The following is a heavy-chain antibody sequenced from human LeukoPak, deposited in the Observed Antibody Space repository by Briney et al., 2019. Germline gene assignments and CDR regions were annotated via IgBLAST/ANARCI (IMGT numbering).Heavy chain of an antibody. D-gene: IGHD2-2*01. Sequence: GGSLRLSCVASGFTFTNYWMTWVRQAPGKGLEWVANIKQDQSEKWYVASVKGRFTVSRDNAKNSMYLQMNSLRAEDTAIYYCARSVEEGYCSETSCYAGYWGRRTLVTVSS. V-gene: IGHV3-7*03. CDR3: ARSVEEGYCSETSCYAGY. CDR2: IKQDQSEK. CDR1: GFTFTNYW. J-gene: IGHJ4*02.